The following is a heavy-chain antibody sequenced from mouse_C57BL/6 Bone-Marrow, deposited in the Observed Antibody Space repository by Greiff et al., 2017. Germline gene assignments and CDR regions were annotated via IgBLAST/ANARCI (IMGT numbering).Heavy chain of an antibody. J-gene: IGHJ2*01. CDR3: ARIYYNGLFDY. CDR2: ISDGGSYT. Sequence: EVKLMESGGGLVKPGGSLKLSCAASGFNFSSYAMSWVRQTPEKRLEWVATISDGGSYTYYPDNVKGRVTISRDNSKNNLYLQMSHLKSEDTAMYYCARIYYNGLFDYWGKGTTLTVSS. CDR1: GFNFSSYA. D-gene: IGHD1-1*01. V-gene: IGHV5-4*03.